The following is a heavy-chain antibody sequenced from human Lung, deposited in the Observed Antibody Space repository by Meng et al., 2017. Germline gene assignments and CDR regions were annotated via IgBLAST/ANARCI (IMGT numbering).Heavy chain of an antibody. CDR2: INIGGATT. Sequence: EVRLVDAGGGLVQPGGSLRLSCAVSGFTFSTAAMCWVRQAPGKGLEWVSSINIGGATTWFADAVKGRFTISRDNSKNTLYLQMNSLRAEDTAVYYCAKEIRPNDYWGQGTLVTVSS. J-gene: IGHJ4*02. CDR3: AKEIRPNDY. CDR1: GFTFSTAA. V-gene: IGHV3-23*04.